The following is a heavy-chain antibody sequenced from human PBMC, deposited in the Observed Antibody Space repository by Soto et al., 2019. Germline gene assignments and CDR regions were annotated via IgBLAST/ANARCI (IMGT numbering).Heavy chain of an antibody. V-gene: IGHV3-23*01. CDR1: GFTFSSHA. CDR2: ISGSDAGT. Sequence: EVQLLESGGGLVQPGGSLRLSCEASGFTFSSHAMSWVRQAPGKGLEWVSAISGSDAGTFDADSVTGRFTISRDNSKNTLYLHMTSLRVENTAIYCCTIDTCTRSSCYFEFWGQGSGVTVSS. J-gene: IGHJ4*02. CDR3: TIDTCTRSSCYFEF. D-gene: IGHD2-2*01.